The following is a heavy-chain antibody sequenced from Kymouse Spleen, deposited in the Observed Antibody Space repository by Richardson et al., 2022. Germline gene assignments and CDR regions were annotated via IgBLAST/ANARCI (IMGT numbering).Heavy chain of an antibody. V-gene: IGHV4-34*01. CDR1: GGSFSGYY. CDR3: ARGGTMVRGVIIPFDY. CDR2: INHSGST. Sequence: QVQLQQWGAGLLKPSETLSLTCAVYGGSFSGYYWSWIRQPPGKGLEWIGEINHSGSTNYNPSLKSRVTISVDTSKNQFSLKLSSVTAADTAVYYCARGGTMVRGVIIPFDYWGQGTLVTVSS. J-gene: IGHJ4*02. D-gene: IGHD3-10*01.